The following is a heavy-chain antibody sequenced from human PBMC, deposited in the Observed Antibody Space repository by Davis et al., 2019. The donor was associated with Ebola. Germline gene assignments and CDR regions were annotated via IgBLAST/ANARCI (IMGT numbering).Heavy chain of an antibody. J-gene: IGHJ3*01. CDR1: GASMTSYY. V-gene: IGHV4-59*01. Sequence: PSETLSLTCTVSGASMTSYYWSWIRQPPGKGLESIGYIAYTGNTIYNPSLKSRVTISGDTSKKQFSLRLSSVTAADTAVYYCARGGLVPAALYLWGQGTMVTVSS. CDR2: IAYTGNT. D-gene: IGHD2-2*01. CDR3: ARGGLVPAALYL.